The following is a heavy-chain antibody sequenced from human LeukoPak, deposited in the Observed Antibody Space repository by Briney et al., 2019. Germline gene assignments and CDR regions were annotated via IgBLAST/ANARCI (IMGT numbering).Heavy chain of an antibody. CDR2: ISWNSGSI. J-gene: IGHJ4*02. V-gene: IGHV3-9*03. CDR3: AKDEYYYGSGNFDY. D-gene: IGHD3-10*01. CDR1: GFTFDDYA. Sequence: GGSLRLSCAASGFTFDDYAIHWVRQAPGKGLEWVSGISWNSGSIGYADSVKGRFTISRDNAKNSLYLQMNSLRAEDMALYYCAKDEYYYGSGNFDYWGQGTLVTVSS.